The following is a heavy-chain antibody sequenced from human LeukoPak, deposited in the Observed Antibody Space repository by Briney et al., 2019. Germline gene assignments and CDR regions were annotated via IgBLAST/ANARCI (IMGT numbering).Heavy chain of an antibody. CDR2: ISGSGGST. CDR1: GFTFSSYA. CDR3: AELGITMIGGV. D-gene: IGHD3-10*02. Sequence: GGSLRLSCTASGFTFSSYAMTWVRQAPGKGLEWVSGISGSGGSTYYADSVKGRFTISRDSSKNKLYLQMNSLRAEDTAVYYCAELGITMIGGVWGKGTTVTISS. V-gene: IGHV3-23*01. J-gene: IGHJ6*04.